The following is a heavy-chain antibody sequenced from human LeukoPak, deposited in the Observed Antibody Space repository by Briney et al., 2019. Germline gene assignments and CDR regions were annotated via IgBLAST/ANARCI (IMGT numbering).Heavy chain of an antibody. CDR2: IYYSGST. Sequence: SETLSLTCTVSGGSISSYYWSWTRQPPGKGLEWIGYIYYSGSTNYNPSLKSRVTISVDTSKNQFSLKLSSVTAADTAVYYCARLAVAAPGAFDIWGQGTMVTVSS. J-gene: IGHJ3*02. D-gene: IGHD6-19*01. CDR3: ARLAVAAPGAFDI. V-gene: IGHV4-59*01. CDR1: GGSISSYY.